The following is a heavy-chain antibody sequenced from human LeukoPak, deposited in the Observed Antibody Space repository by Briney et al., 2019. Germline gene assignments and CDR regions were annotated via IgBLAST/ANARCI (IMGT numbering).Heavy chain of an antibody. J-gene: IGHJ4*02. CDR2: ISSSSSYI. CDR1: GFTFSSYS. D-gene: IGHD3-22*01. Sequence: GGSLRLSCAASGFTFSSYSMNWVRQAPGKGLEWVSSISSSSSYIYYADSVKGRFTISRDNAKNSLYLQMNSLRAEDTAVYYCASGDSSGYYTACDYWGQGTLVTASS. CDR3: ASGDSSGYYTACDY. V-gene: IGHV3-21*01.